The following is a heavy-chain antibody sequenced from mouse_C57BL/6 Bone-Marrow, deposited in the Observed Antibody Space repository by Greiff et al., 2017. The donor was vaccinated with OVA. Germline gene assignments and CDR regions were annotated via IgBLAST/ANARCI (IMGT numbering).Heavy chain of an antibody. J-gene: IGHJ4*01. CDR1: GYTFTDYE. CDR3: TRGYSNYYAMDY. CDR2: IDPETGGT. Sequence: VQLQQSGAELVRPGASVTLSCKASGYTFTDYEMHWVKQTPVHGLEWIGAIDPETGGTAYNQKFKGKAILTADKSSSTAYMELRSLISEDSAVYYGTRGYSNYYAMDYWGQGTSVTVSS. V-gene: IGHV1-15*01. D-gene: IGHD2-5*01.